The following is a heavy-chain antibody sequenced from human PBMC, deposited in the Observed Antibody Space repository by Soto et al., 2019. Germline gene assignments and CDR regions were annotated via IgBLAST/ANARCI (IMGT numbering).Heavy chain of an antibody. V-gene: IGHV1-69*04. CDR1: GYTFTSYA. D-gene: IGHD2-15*01. J-gene: IGHJ5*02. CDR2: IIPILGIA. Sequence: GASVKVSCKASGYTFTSYAMHWVRQAPGQGLEWMGRIIPILGIANYAQRFQGRVTMTADKSTSTAYMDLSSLRSEDTAVYYCARGGAAGFNLFDPSGQGTLVTVSS. CDR3: ARGGAAGFNLFDP.